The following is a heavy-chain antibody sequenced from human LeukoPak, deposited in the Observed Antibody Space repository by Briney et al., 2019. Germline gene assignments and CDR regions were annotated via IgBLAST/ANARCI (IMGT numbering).Heavy chain of an antibody. D-gene: IGHD2-2*02. CDR1: GYTFTSYD. Sequence: RASVKVSCKASGYTFTSYDINWVRQATGQGLEWMGWMNPNSGNTGYAQKFQGRVTITRNTSISSAYMELSSLRSEDTAVYYCAREYQLLYSWFDPWGQGTLVTVSS. CDR3: AREYQLLYSWFDP. J-gene: IGHJ5*02. V-gene: IGHV1-8*03. CDR2: MNPNSGNT.